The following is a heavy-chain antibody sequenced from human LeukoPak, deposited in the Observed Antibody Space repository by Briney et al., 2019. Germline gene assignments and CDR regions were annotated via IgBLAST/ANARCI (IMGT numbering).Heavy chain of an antibody. J-gene: IGHJ6*03. D-gene: IGHD3-3*01. Sequence: ASVKVSCKASGYTFTSYGISWVRQAPGQGVAWMGWISAYNGNTNYAQKLQGRVTMTTDTSTSTAYMELRSLRSDDTAVYYCARLGYDFWSGYGLNYYYMDVWGKGTTVTVSS. CDR1: GYTFTSYG. CDR2: ISAYNGNT. CDR3: ARLGYDFWSGYGLNYYYMDV. V-gene: IGHV1-18*01.